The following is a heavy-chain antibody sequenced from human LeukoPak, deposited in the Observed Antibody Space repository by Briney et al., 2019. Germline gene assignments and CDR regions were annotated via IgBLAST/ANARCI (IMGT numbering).Heavy chain of an antibody. V-gene: IGHV3-74*01. D-gene: IGHD6-13*01. Sequence: GGSLRPSCAASGFTFSSYLMYWVRQAPGKGLVWVSRIISDGSSTSYADSVKGRFTISRDNAKNTLYLQMNSLRPEDTAVYYCATIAAAGEYFDYWGQGTLVTVSS. CDR2: IISDGSST. CDR1: GFTFSSYL. CDR3: ATIAAAGEYFDY. J-gene: IGHJ4*02.